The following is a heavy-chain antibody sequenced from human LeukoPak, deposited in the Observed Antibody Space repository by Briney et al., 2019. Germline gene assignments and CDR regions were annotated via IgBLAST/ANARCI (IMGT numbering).Heavy chain of an antibody. Sequence: GGSLRLSCAASGFTFSSYGMHWVRQAPGKGLEWVAFIRCDGSNKYYADPVKGRFTISRDNSKNTLYLQMNSLRAEDTAVYYCAKDVASSWYEGAGFWGQGTLVTVSS. CDR1: GFTFSSYG. V-gene: IGHV3-30*02. J-gene: IGHJ4*02. CDR3: AKDVASSWYEGAGF. CDR2: IRCDGSNK. D-gene: IGHD6-13*01.